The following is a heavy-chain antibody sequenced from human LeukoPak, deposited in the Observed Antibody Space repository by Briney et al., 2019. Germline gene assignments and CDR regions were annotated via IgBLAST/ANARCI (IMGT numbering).Heavy chain of an antibody. V-gene: IGHV3-48*01. D-gene: IGHD1-14*01. CDR2: ISSSSSAI. CDR3: ARMYGRADFDY. J-gene: IGHJ4*02. CDR1: GFTFSSYS. Sequence: PGGSLRLSCAASGFTFSSYSMNWVRQAPGKGLEWVSYISSSSSAIYYADSVKGRFTISRDNAKNSLYLQMNSLRAEDTAVYYCARMYGRADFDYWGQGTLVTVSS.